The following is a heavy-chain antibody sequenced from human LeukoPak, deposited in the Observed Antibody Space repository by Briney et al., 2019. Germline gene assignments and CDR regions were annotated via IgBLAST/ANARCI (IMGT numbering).Heavy chain of an antibody. Sequence: GASVKVSCKASGYTFTGYYMHWVRQAPGQGLEWMGWINPNSGGTNYAQKFQGRVTITADKSTSTAYMELSSLRSEDTAVYYCARDPAGRACFDYWGQGTLVTVSS. D-gene: IGHD3-10*01. CDR2: INPNSGGT. V-gene: IGHV1-2*02. CDR3: ARDPAGRACFDY. J-gene: IGHJ4*02. CDR1: GYTFTGYY.